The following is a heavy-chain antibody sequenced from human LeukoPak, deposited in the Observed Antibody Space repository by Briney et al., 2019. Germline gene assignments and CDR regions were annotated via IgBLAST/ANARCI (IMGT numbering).Heavy chain of an antibody. CDR2: INHSGST. Sequence: SETLSLTCAVYGGSFSGYYWSWIRQPPGKGLEWIGEINHSGSTNYNPSVKSRVTISVDTSKNQYSLKLSSVTAADTAVYYCARERGITMVRGAQASFDIWGQGTMVTVSS. J-gene: IGHJ3*02. CDR1: GGSFSGYY. D-gene: IGHD3-10*01. V-gene: IGHV4-34*01. CDR3: ARERGITMVRGAQASFDI.